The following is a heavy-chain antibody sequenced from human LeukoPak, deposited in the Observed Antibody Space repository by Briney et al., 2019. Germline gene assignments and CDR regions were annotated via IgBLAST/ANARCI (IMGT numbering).Heavy chain of an antibody. D-gene: IGHD6-13*01. CDR3: ARSRPGGSSSSFDY. V-gene: IGHV4-39*01. CDR1: GGSISSSSYY. Sequence: PSETLSLTCTVSGGSISSSSYYWGWIRQPPGKGLEWIGSIYYSGSTYYNPSLKSRVTISVDTSKNQFSLKLSSVTAADTAVYYCARSRPGGSSSSFDYWGQGTLVTVSS. J-gene: IGHJ4*02. CDR2: IYYSGST.